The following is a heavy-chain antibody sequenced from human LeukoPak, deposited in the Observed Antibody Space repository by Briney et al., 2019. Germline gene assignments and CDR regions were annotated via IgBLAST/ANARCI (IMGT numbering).Heavy chain of an antibody. CDR1: GFTFSSYA. CDR3: ATPPTVTRNY. V-gene: IGHV3-23*01. Sequence: SGGSLRLSCAASGFTFSSYAMSWVRQAPGKGLEWVSSISGGGGRTHYTDSVKGRFTISRDNSKNTLYLQMNSLRAEDTAVYYCATPPTVTRNYWGQGTLVTVSS. CDR2: ISGGGGRT. J-gene: IGHJ4*02. D-gene: IGHD4-17*01.